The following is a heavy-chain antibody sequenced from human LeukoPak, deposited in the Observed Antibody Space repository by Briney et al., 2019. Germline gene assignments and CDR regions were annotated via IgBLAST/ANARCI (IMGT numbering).Heavy chain of an antibody. CDR2: ISSSTKTM. CDR3: ARGRIAAAGTSFDY. Sequence: GGSLRLSCAASGFTFSIYGMNWVRQAPGKGLEWISYISSSTKTMYYADPVKGRLTISRDNAKNTLYLQMNSLRAEDTAVYYCARGRIAAAGTSFDYWGQGTLVTVSS. V-gene: IGHV3-48*04. J-gene: IGHJ4*02. CDR1: GFTFSIYG. D-gene: IGHD6-13*01.